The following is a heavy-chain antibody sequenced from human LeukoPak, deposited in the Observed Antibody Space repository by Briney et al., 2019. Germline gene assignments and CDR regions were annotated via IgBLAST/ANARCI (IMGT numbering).Heavy chain of an antibody. D-gene: IGHD6-19*01. CDR3: ARTIREQWLTIDY. CDR1: GFTVSNYW. J-gene: IGHJ4*02. Sequence: GGSLRLSCAASGFTVSNYWMNWVRQAPGKGLEWVANIKQDGSAKYYVDSVKGRFTISRDNAKNSLYLQMNSLGAEDTAVYYCARTIREQWLTIDYWGQGTLVTFSS. CDR2: IKQDGSAK. V-gene: IGHV3-7*04.